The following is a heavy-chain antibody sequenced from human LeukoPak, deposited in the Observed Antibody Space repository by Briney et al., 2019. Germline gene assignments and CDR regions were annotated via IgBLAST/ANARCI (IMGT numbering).Heavy chain of an antibody. V-gene: IGHV3-30-3*01. CDR2: ITSDGSHT. CDR3: ARERQDTIVHSGAFDI. D-gene: IGHD3-10*01. Sequence: GGSLRLSCAASGFTFSTYFMHWVRQAPGKGLEWVAVITSDGSHTFYVESVKGRFTISRDNSKNTLYLQMNSLRAEDTAVYFCARERQDTIVHSGAFDIWGQGTMVTVSS. J-gene: IGHJ3*02. CDR1: GFTFSTYF.